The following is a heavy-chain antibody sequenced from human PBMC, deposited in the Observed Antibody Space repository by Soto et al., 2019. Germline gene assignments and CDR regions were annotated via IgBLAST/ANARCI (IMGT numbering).Heavy chain of an antibody. CDR3: AKVPITIFGVVTHYYYYYGMDV. CDR1: GFTFSSYA. Sequence: VQLLESGGGLVQPGGSLRLSCAASGFTFSSYAMSWVRQAPGKGLEWVSAISGSGGSTYYADSVKGRFTISRDNSKNTLYLQMNSLRAEDTAVYYCAKVPITIFGVVTHYYYYYGMDVWGQGTTVTVSS. J-gene: IGHJ6*02. V-gene: IGHV3-23*01. CDR2: ISGSGGST. D-gene: IGHD3-3*01.